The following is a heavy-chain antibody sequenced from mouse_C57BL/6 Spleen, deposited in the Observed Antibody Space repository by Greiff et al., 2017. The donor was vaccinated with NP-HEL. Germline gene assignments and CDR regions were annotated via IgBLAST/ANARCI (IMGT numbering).Heavy chain of an antibody. V-gene: IGHV5-4*01. CDR3: ARLYYGSSFDY. CDR1: GFTFSSYA. D-gene: IGHD1-1*01. Sequence: EVQVVESGGGLVKPGGSLKLSCAASGFTFSSYAMSWVRQTPEKRLEWVATISDGGSYTYYPDNVKGRFTISRDNAKNNLYLQMSHLKSEDTAMYYCARLYYGSSFDYWGQGTTLTVSS. J-gene: IGHJ2*01. CDR2: ISDGGSYT.